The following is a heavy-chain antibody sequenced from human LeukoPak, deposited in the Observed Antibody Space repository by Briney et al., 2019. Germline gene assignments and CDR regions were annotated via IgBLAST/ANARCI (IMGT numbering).Heavy chain of an antibody. CDR1: GGSISSYY. CDR3: ARAYCSGGSCYSGY. V-gene: IGHV4-59*01. Sequence: TSETLSLTCTVSGGSISSYYWSWIRQPPAKGLEWIGYIYYSGSTNYNPSLQSRVTISVDTSKNQFSLQLSSVPSADTAVYYCARAYCSGGSCYSGYWGQGTLVTVSS. D-gene: IGHD2-15*01. J-gene: IGHJ4*02. CDR2: IYYSGST.